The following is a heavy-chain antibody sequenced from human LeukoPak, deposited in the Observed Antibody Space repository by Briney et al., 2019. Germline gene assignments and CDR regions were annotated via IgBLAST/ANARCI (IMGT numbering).Heavy chain of an antibody. CDR3: ARPQSLTGTNEY. Sequence: GGSLRLSCAASGFSFTNYWMNWVRQAPGKGLEWVANIKQDGSEKYYVDSVKGRFTISRDNAKNSLYLQMNSLRAEDTAMYYCARPQSLTGTNEYWGQGTLVTVSS. CDR1: GFSFTNYW. CDR2: IKQDGSEK. V-gene: IGHV3-7*05. D-gene: IGHD3-9*01. J-gene: IGHJ4*02.